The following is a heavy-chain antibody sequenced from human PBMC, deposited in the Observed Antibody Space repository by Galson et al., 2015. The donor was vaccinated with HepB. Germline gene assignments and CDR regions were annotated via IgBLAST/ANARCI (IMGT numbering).Heavy chain of an antibody. CDR1: GSTFTGYY. D-gene: IGHD3-22*01. CDR2: INPNSGGT. CDR3: ARATSGYSPNYGMDV. J-gene: IGHJ6*02. V-gene: IGHV1-2*02. Sequence: SVKVSCKASGSTFTGYYMHWVRQAPGQGLEWMGWINPNSGGTNYAQKFQGRVTMTRDTSISTAYMELSRLRSDDTAVYYCARATSGYSPNYGMDVWGQGTTVTVSS.